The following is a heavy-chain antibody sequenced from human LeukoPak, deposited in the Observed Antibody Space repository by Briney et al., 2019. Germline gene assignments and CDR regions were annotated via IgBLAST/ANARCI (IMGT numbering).Heavy chain of an antibody. V-gene: IGHV4-34*01. D-gene: IGHD3-3*01. CDR2: INHSGST. J-gene: IGHJ6*03. CDR3: ARGRYDFWSGNYYMDV. CDR1: GGSFSGYY. Sequence: SETLSLTCAVYGGSFSGYYWSWIRQPPGKGLEWIGEINHSGSTNYNPSLKSRVTISVDTSKNQFSLKLSSVTAADTAVYYCARGRYDFWSGNYYMDVWGKGTTVTVSS.